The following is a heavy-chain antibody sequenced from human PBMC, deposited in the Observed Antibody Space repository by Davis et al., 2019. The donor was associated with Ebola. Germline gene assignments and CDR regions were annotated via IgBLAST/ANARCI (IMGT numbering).Heavy chain of an antibody. CDR2: IYSGGST. CDR1: AFSVSSNY. V-gene: IGHV3-66*01. D-gene: IGHD1-26*01. Sequence: GGSLRLSCAASAFSVSSNYMSWVRQAPGKGLEWVSVIYSGGSTYYADSVKGRFSISRDNSKNTLYLQMNGLRVEDTAIYYCAKDTSNIWFDIWGQGTMVTVSS. J-gene: IGHJ3*02. CDR3: AKDTSNIWFDI.